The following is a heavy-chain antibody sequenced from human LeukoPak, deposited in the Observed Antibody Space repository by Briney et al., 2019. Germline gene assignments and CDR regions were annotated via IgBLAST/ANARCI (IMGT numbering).Heavy chain of an antibody. CDR2: ISYSGGT. CDR1: GGSIISSNHY. D-gene: IGHD3-22*01. V-gene: IGHV4-39*02. Sequence: PSETLSLTCTVSGGSIISSNHYWGWTRQPPGKGLEWFGSISYSGGTAYNPSLRSRVTISVDTSKNQFSLKVNSVTAAVTAVYYCAREVEYYDSSGYRPHAFDIWGQGTLVTVSS. J-gene: IGHJ3*02. CDR3: AREVEYYDSSGYRPHAFDI.